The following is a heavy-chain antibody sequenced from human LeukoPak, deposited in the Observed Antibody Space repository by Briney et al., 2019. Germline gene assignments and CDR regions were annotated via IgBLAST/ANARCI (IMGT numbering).Heavy chain of an antibody. Sequence: PGGSLRLSCAASGFTVSSNYMSWVRQAPGKELEWVSVIYSGGSTYYADSVKGRFTISRDNSKNTLYLQMNSLRAEDTAVYYCARDADWKHDYWGQGTLVTVSS. V-gene: IGHV3-66*01. J-gene: IGHJ4*02. CDR1: GFTVSSNY. CDR2: IYSGGST. CDR3: ARDADWKHDY. D-gene: IGHD1-1*01.